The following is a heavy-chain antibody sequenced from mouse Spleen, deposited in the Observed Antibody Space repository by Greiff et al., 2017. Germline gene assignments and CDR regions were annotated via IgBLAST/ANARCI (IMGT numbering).Heavy chain of an antibody. CDR2: IYPGSGST. D-gene: IGHD2-12*01. CDR3: ARWTIRRGYYFDY. V-gene: IGHV1-55*01. Sequence: QVQLQQSGAELVKPGASVKMSCKASGYTFTSYWITWVKQRPGQGLEWIGDIYPGSGSTNYNEKFKSKATLTVDTSSSTAYMQLSSLTSADSAVYFCARWTIRRGYYFDYWGQGTTLTGSS. CDR1: GYTFTSYW. J-gene: IGHJ2*01.